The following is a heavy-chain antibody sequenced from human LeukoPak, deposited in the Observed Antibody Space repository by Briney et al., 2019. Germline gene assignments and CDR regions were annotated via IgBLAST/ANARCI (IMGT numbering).Heavy chain of an antibody. CDR3: ARDEAILTGYYGPFDY. CDR2: IVVGSGNT. J-gene: IGHJ4*02. Sequence: GASVKVSCKASGFTFTSSAMQWVRQARGQRLEWIGWIVVGSGNTNYAQKFQERVTITRDMSTSTAYMELSSLRSEDTAVYYCARDEAILTGYYGPFDYWGQGTLVTVSS. D-gene: IGHD3-9*01. V-gene: IGHV1-58*02. CDR1: GFTFTSSA.